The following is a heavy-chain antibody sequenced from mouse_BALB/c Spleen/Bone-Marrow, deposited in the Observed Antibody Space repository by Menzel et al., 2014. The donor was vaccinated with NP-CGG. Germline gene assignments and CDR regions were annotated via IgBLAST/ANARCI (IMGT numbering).Heavy chain of an antibody. Sequence: LQQSGSELVRPGASVKLSCKASGYTFTSYWMHWVKQRHGQGLEWIGNIYPGSGSTNYDEKFKSKGTLTVDTSSSTAYMHLSSLTSEDSAVYYCTRERHYYGYVGSMDYWVRRTSVSISS. V-gene: IGHV1S22*01. CDR2: IYPGSGST. D-gene: IGHD1-2*01. J-gene: IGHJ4*01. CDR1: GYTFTSYW. CDR3: TRERHYYGYVGSMDY.